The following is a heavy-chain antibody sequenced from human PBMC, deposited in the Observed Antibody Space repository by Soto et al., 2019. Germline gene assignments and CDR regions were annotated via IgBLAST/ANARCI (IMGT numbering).Heavy chain of an antibody. CDR2: ISRVGGTK. CDR1: GFTVSNYG. CDR3: IVEVASSY. Sequence: QVLLVESGGGVVQPGRSLRLSCAVSGFTVSNYGMHWVRQAPGKGLECVAVISRVGGTKYYADSVKGRFTISRDNSMNILFRKMNIMRGEDMGVYYCIVEVASSYWGQGSLVTISS. D-gene: IGHD2-15*01. V-gene: IGHV3-30*03. J-gene: IGHJ4*02.